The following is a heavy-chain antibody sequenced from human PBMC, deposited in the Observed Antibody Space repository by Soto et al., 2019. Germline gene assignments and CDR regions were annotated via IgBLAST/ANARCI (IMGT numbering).Heavy chain of an antibody. J-gene: IGHJ6*02. Sequence: PSETLSLTCAVYGGSFSGYYWSWIRQPPGKGLEWIGEINHSGSTNYNPSLKSRVTISVDTSKNQFSLKLSSVTAADTAVYYCARVVRGVIRDAHYYYYGMDVWGQGTKVTVSS. V-gene: IGHV4-34*01. D-gene: IGHD3-10*01. CDR3: ARVVRGVIRDAHYYYYGMDV. CDR1: GGSFSGYY. CDR2: INHSGST.